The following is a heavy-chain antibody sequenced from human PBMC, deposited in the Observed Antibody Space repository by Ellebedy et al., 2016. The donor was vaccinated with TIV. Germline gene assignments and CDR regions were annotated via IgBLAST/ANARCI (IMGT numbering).Heavy chain of an antibody. CDR3: ARGPGDRGEGGY. Sequence: MPSETLSLTCTVSGGSVSSSSNYWAWIRQPPGKGLEWIGSIYYTGTTYYNPSLKSRVTISVDTSKNQFSLKLSSVTAADTAVYYCARGPGDRGEGGYWGQGTLVTVSS. J-gene: IGHJ4*02. CDR2: IYYTGTT. CDR1: GGSVSSSSNY. V-gene: IGHV4-39*01. D-gene: IGHD3-10*01.